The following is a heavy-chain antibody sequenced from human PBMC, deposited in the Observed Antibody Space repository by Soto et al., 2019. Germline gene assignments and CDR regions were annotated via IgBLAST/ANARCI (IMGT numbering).Heavy chain of an antibody. CDR3: ARYRGWLLGMNFDY. J-gene: IGHJ4*02. D-gene: IGHD5-12*01. CDR2: INHSGST. V-gene: IGHV4-34*01. Sequence: LSLTFAVYGGSFSGYYWSWIRQPPGKGLEWIGEINHSGSTNYNPSLKSRVTISVDTSKNQFSLKLSSVTAADTAVYYCARYRGWLLGMNFDYWGQGTLVTVSS. CDR1: GGSFSGYY.